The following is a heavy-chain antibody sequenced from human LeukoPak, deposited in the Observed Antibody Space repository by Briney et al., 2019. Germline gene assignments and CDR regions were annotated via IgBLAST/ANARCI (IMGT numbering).Heavy chain of an antibody. D-gene: IGHD1-26*01. CDR1: GGSISSYY. J-gene: IGHJ3*02. CDR3: ARDGYSGSYYYAFDI. CDR2: IYTSGST. Sequence: PSETLSLTCTVPGGSISSYYWSWIRQPAGKGLEWIGRIYTSGSTNYNPSLKSRVTMSVDTSKNQFSLKLSSVTAADTAVYYCARDGYSGSYYYAFDIWGQGTMVTVSS. V-gene: IGHV4-4*07.